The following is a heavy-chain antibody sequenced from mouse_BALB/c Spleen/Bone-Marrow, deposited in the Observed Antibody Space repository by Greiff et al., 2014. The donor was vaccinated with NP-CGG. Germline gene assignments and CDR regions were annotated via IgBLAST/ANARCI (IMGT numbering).Heavy chain of an antibody. J-gene: IGHJ3*01. V-gene: IGHV14-3*02. CDR3: AIYYYGSRGFAY. Sequence: EVKLMESGAELVKPGASVKLSCTASGFNIKDTYMHWVKQRPEQGLEWIGRIDPANGNTKYDPKFQGKATITADTSSNTAYLQLSSLTSEDTAVYYCAIYYYGSRGFAYWGQGTLVTVSA. CDR2: IDPANGNT. CDR1: GFNIKDTY. D-gene: IGHD1-1*01.